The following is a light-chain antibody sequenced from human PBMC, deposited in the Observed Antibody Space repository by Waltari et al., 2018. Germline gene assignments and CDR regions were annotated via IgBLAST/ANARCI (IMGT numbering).Light chain of an antibody. V-gene: IGLV3-1*01. J-gene: IGLJ3*02. CDR3: QAWDSSTWV. CDR2: QDD. Sequence: SYELTQQPSVSVSPGQTASITCSGATLGDKSVCWYQQKPGQSPLVVIYQDDKRPSGIPERFSGSNSGNTATLTISGTQAMDEADYYCQAWDSSTWVFGGGTKLTVL. CDR1: TLGDKS.